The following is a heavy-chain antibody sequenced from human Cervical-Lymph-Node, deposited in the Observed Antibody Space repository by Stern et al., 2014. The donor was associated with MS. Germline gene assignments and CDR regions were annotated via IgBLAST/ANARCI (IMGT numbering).Heavy chain of an antibody. CDR2: IYYSGST. V-gene: IGHV4-59*01. J-gene: IGHJ5*02. Sequence: VQLVESGPGLVKPSETLSLTCTVSGGSISSYYWSWIRQPPGKGLEWIGYIYYSGSTNYNPSLKSRVTISVDTSKNQFSLKLSSVTAADTAVYYCAWGYSSSWFGDWFDPWGQGTLVTVSS. D-gene: IGHD6-13*01. CDR3: AWGYSSSWFGDWFDP. CDR1: GGSISSYY.